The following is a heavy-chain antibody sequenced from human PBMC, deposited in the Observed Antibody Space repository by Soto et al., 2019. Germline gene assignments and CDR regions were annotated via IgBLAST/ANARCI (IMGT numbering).Heavy chain of an antibody. CDR1: GFTFSDYY. Sequence: PGGSLRLSCAASGFTFSDYYMSWIRQTPGKGLEWVSHISGSSSYTDYADSVKGRFTISRDNAKNSLYLQMNSLRAEDTAVYYCARDVTTVTIGRFGYWGQGTLVSVSS. J-gene: IGHJ4*02. D-gene: IGHD4-17*01. CDR3: ARDVTTVTIGRFGY. V-gene: IGHV3-11*05. CDR2: ISGSSSYT.